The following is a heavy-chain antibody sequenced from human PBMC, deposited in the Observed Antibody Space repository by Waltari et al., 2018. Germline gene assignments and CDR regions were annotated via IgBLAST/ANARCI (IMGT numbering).Heavy chain of an antibody. J-gene: IGHJ5*02. Sequence: QVQLVESGGGVVQPGRSLRLSCAASGFSFGTYGMQWFRQAPGKGIGWGAVISYDGSNKYYADSVKGRFTISRDNSKNTVYLQMNSLRTEETGVYYCAKDGGTYSVRTRLGWVDPWGQGTLVTVSS. V-gene: IGHV3-30*18. CDR1: GFSFGTYG. D-gene: IGHD2-21*01. CDR2: ISYDGSNK. CDR3: AKDGGTYSVRTRLGWVDP.